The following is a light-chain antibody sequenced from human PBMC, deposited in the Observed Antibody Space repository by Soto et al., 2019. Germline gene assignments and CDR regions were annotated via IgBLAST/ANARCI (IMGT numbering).Light chain of an antibody. CDR2: DAS. CDR1: QSVSNF. CDR3: QQRSNWPPEIT. V-gene: IGKV3-11*01. Sequence: DIVLTQSPATLSLSPGERATLSCRASQSVSNFLAWYQQKPGQAPRLLIYDASNRATGIPARFSGSGFGTEFTLTISSLQSEDFAIYYCQQRSNWPPEITFGQGTRLEIK. J-gene: IGKJ5*01.